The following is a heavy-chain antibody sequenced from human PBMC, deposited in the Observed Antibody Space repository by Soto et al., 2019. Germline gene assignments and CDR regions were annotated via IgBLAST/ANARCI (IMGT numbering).Heavy chain of an antibody. Sequence: QIQLIQSGAEVKRPGASVKVSCKVSGNSLEHTSIHWVRQPPGKGLEWMGGLDADNGDTAYGQRFQDRDTMTEDTSTDTAYLEMSRLPSEDTAVYFCAADLVAALTAFPPLAYWGQGTLITVSS. CDR3: AADLVAALTAFPPLAY. CDR1: GNSLEHTS. D-gene: IGHD2-15*01. CDR2: LDADNGDT. V-gene: IGHV1-24*01. J-gene: IGHJ4*02.